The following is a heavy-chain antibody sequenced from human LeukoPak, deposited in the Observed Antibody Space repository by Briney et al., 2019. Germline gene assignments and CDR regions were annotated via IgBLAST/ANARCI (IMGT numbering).Heavy chain of an antibody. J-gene: IGHJ5*02. CDR3: ARRLIAARGGWFDP. CDR2: IYYSGST. D-gene: IGHD6-6*01. Sequence: SGPTLVNPTQTLTLTCTFSGFSLSTSGVGVGWIRQPPGKGLEWIGSIYYSGSTYYNPSLKSRVTISVDTSNNQFSLKLSSVTAADTAVYYCARRLIAARGGWFDPWGQGTLVTVSS. CDR1: GFSLSTSGVG. V-gene: IGHV4-39*01.